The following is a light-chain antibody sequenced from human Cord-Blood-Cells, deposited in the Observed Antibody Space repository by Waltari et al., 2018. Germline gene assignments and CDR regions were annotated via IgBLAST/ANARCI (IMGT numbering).Light chain of an antibody. CDR2: AAS. CDR3: QQYNSYPRT. J-gene: IGKJ1*01. CDR1: QGISSY. Sequence: AIRMTQSPSSFSASTGDRVTITCRASQGISSYLAWYQQKPGKAPKLLIYAASTLQSGVPSRFSSSGARTDFTLTSSCLQSEDFTTYYCQQYNSYPRTFGQGTKVEIK. V-gene: IGKV1-8*01.